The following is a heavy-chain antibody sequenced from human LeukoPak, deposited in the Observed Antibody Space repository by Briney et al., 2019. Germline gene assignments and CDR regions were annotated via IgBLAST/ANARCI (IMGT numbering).Heavy chain of an antibody. CDR3: ASGRVGLPFDY. CDR2: IYYSGST. CDR1: GGSISSSSYY. Sequence: SETLSLTCTVSGGSISSSSYYWGWIRQPPGKGLEWIGSIYYSGSTYYNPSLKSRVTISVDTSKNQFSLKLSSVTAADTAVYYCASGRVGLPFDYWGQGTLVTVSS. V-gene: IGHV4-39*01. J-gene: IGHJ4*02.